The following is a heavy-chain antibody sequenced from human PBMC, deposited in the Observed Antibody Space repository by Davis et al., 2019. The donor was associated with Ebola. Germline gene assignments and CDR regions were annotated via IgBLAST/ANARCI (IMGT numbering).Heavy chain of an antibody. D-gene: IGHD2-15*01. Sequence: PGGSLRLSCAASGFTFSSYAMSWVRQAPGKGLEWVSAISGSGGSTYYADSVKGRFTISRDNSKNTLYLQMNSLRAEDTAVYYCAKEGGYCSGGSCHTFHYYYGMDVWGQGTTVTVSS. V-gene: IGHV3-23*01. CDR2: ISGSGGST. J-gene: IGHJ6*02. CDR1: GFTFSSYA. CDR3: AKEGGYCSGGSCHTFHYYYGMDV.